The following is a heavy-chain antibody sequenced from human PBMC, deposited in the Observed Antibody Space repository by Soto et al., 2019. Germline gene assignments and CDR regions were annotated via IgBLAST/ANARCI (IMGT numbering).Heavy chain of an antibody. CDR2: ISGSGGST. V-gene: IGHV3-23*01. D-gene: IGHD6-19*01. Sequence: PGGSLRLSCAASGFTFSSYAMSWVRQAPGKGLEWVSAISGSGGSTYYADSVKGRFTISRDNSKNTLYLQMNSLRAEDTAVYYCAKDPPLSYSSGWYVSHKNYFLDYWGQGTLVTVSS. CDR3: AKDPPLSYSSGWYVSHKNYFLDY. J-gene: IGHJ4*02. CDR1: GFTFSSYA.